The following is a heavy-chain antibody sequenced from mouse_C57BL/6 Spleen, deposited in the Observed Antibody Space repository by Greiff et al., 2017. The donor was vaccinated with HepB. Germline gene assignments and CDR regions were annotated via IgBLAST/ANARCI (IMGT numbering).Heavy chain of an antibody. Sequence: QVQLQQSGPELVKPGASVKISCKASGYAFSSSWMNWVKQRPGKGLEWIGRIYPGDGDTNYNGKFKGKATLTADKSSSTAYMQLSSLTSEDSAVYCCARWMITHYAMDYWGQGTSVTVSS. D-gene: IGHD2-4*01. V-gene: IGHV1-82*01. CDR2: IYPGDGDT. CDR1: GYAFSSSW. CDR3: ARWMITHYAMDY. J-gene: IGHJ4*01.